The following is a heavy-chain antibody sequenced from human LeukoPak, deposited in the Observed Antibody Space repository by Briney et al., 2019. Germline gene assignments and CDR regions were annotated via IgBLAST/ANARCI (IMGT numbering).Heavy chain of an antibody. CDR1: GFTFSSYA. V-gene: IGHV3-23*01. J-gene: IGHJ4*02. D-gene: IGHD5-18*01. CDR3: AKLYSYGLHFDY. Sequence: GASLRLSCAASGFTFSSYAVSWVRQAPGKGLEWVSAISGSGGSTYYADSVKGRFTISRDNSKNTLYLQMNSLRAEDTAVYYCAKLYSYGLHFDYWGQGTLVTVSS. CDR2: ISGSGGST.